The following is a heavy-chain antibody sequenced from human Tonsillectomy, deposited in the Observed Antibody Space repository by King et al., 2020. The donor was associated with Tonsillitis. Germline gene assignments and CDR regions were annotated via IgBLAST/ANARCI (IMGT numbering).Heavy chain of an antibody. J-gene: IGHJ6*02. CDR1: GFTFSSYA. CDR3: AGMHYGVVMHYGMDV. CDR2: ISGSGGIK. D-gene: IGHD3-3*01. Sequence: VQLVESGGGLVQPGGSLRLSCTASGFTFSSYAMSWVRQAPGKGLEWVSGISGSGGIKYDADSVKGRFIISRDNSKNTLFLQMNSLRAEDTAEYYCAGMHYGVVMHYGMDVWGQGATVTVSS. V-gene: IGHV3-23*04.